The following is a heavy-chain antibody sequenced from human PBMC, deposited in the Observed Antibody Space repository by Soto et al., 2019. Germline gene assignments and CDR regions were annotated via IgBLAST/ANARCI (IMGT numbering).Heavy chain of an antibody. Sequence: PGGSLRLSCAASGFTFSSYSMNWVRQAPGKGLEWVSSISSSSSYIYYADSVKGRFTISRDNAKNSLYLQMNSLRAEDTAVYYCARDLFQGDTEIYGMDVWGQGTTVTVSS. CDR1: GFTFSSYS. CDR3: ARDLFQGDTEIYGMDV. D-gene: IGHD5-18*01. V-gene: IGHV3-21*01. CDR2: ISSSSSYI. J-gene: IGHJ6*02.